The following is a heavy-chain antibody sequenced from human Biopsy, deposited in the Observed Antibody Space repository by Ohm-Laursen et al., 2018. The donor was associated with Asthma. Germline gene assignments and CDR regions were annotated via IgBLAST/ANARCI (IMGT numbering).Heavy chain of an antibody. CDR2: IYSGGTS. Sequence: SLRLSCSASGFTVSRDHMFWVRQAPGKGLEWVSVIYSGGTSHTADSVRGRFTISRDYSKNTLYLQMHSLRAEDTAVYYCARGDSSNWSHYYFDYWGQGTLVTVAS. CDR3: ARGDSSNWSHYYFDY. CDR1: GFTVSRDH. D-gene: IGHD3-22*01. V-gene: IGHV3-53*01. J-gene: IGHJ4*02.